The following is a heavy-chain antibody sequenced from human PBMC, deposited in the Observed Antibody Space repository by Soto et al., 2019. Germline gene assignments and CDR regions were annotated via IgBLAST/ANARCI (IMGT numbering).Heavy chain of an antibody. D-gene: IGHD6-6*01. CDR3: AKRLYSSSSVWFDP. Sequence: SETLSLTCTVSGGSMSPYYWSWIRQAPGVGLEWIAYVYYSGSTNYNPSLKSRVTISVDTSKNQFSLKLSSVTAADTAVYYCAKRLYSSSSVWFDPWGQGTLVTVSS. V-gene: IGHV4-59*01. CDR2: VYYSGST. CDR1: GGSMSPYY. J-gene: IGHJ5*02.